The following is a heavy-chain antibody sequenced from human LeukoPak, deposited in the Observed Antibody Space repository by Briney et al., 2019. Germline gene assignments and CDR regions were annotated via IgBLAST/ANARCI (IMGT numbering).Heavy chain of an antibody. D-gene: IGHD3-10*01. CDR3: ARLNLEYLYSSGPNDY. CDR2: INHAGTA. Sequence: SQTLSLTCALYGGSFTYYYWAWIRQTPGKGLEWIGEINHAGTADYNPSLKSRVTISVDTSKNQFSLRLNSATPADTAVYYCARLNLEYLYSSGPNDYWGQGTLVTVSS. V-gene: IGHV4-34*01. J-gene: IGHJ4*02. CDR1: GGSFTYYY.